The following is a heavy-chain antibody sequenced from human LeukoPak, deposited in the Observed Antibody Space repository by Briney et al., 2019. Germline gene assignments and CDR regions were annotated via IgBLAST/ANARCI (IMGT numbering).Heavy chain of an antibody. Sequence: SVKVSCKASGGTFSSYAISWVRQAPGQGLEWMGGIIPIFGTANYAQKFQGRVTITADKSTRTAYMELSSLRSEDTAVYYCARDNSGWYRSPFDYWDQGTLVIVSS. V-gene: IGHV1-69*06. J-gene: IGHJ4*02. D-gene: IGHD6-19*01. CDR2: IIPIFGTA. CDR1: GGTFSSYA. CDR3: ARDNSGWYRSPFDY.